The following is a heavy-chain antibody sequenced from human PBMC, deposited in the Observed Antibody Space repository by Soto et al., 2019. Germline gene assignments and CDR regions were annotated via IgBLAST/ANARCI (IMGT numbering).Heavy chain of an antibody. J-gene: IGHJ4*02. CDR2: ISYDGSNK. CDR1: GFTFSSYG. CDR3: AKDRRYGDYWAIDY. V-gene: IGHV3-30*18. Sequence: GGSLRLSCAASGFTFSSYGMHWVRQAPGKGLEWVAVISYDGSNKYYADSVKGRFTISRDNSKNTLYLQMNSLRAEDTAVYYCAKDRRYGDYWAIDYWGQGTLVTVSS. D-gene: IGHD4-17*01.